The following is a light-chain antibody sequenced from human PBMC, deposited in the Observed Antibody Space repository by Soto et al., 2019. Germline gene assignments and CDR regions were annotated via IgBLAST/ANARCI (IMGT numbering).Light chain of an antibody. CDR2: DAS. J-gene: IGKJ5*01. CDR3: QQYSSSPRT. V-gene: IGKV3-20*01. CDR1: QTISSGF. Sequence: EIVLTQSPGILYLSPGDRATLSCRASQTISSGFLAWYQQKVGQAPRLLIYDASNRATGVLDRFSGSGSGTDFSLTISRLEPEDFAVYHCQQYSSSPRTFGQGTRLEIK.